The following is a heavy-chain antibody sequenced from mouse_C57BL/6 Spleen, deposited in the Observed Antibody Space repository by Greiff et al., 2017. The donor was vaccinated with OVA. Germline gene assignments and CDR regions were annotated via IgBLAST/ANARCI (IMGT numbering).Heavy chain of an antibody. Sequence: QVTLKESGPGILQSSQTLSLTCSFSGFSLSTSGMGVSWIRQPSGKGLEWLAHIYWDDDKRYNPSLKSRLTISKDTSRNQVFLQMTRVGTADTATYDCARGVYYGNYGAMDYWGQGTSVTVSS. CDR1: GFSLSTSGMG. V-gene: IGHV8-12*01. CDR2: IYWDDDK. J-gene: IGHJ4*01. CDR3: ARGVYYGNYGAMDY. D-gene: IGHD2-1*01.